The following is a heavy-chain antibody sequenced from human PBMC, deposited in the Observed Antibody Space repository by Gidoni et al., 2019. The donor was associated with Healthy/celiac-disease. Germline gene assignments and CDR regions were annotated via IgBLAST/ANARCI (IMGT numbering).Heavy chain of an antibody. CDR2: IIPIFGTA. J-gene: IGHJ3*01. Sequence: QVQLVQSGAEVKKPGYSVKFSCKASGGTSSSYAISWVRQAPGQGLEWMGGIIPIFGTANYAQKFQGRVTITADESTSTAYRELSSLRSEDTAVYYCARGSYSYGPSLSSWGQGTMVTVSS. CDR1: GGTSSSYA. D-gene: IGHD5-18*01. V-gene: IGHV1-69*01. CDR3: ARGSYSYGPSLSS.